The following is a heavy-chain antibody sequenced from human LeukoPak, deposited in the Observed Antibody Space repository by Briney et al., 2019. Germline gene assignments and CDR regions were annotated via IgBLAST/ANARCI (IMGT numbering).Heavy chain of an antibody. J-gene: IGHJ4*02. CDR2: INHSGGT. V-gene: IGHV4-34*01. D-gene: IGHD3-16*01. CDR1: GGSFSGYS. Sequence: PSETLSLTCAVYGGSFSGYSWNWIRQPPVKGLEWIGEINHSGGTNYSPSLKSRVTISVDTSKKQFSLKLSSVTAADTAVYYCARDHSLVGEFNYFDYWGQGTLVTVSS. CDR3: ARDHSLVGEFNYFDY.